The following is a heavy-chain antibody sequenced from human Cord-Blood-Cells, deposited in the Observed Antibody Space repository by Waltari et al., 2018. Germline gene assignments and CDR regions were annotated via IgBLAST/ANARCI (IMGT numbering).Heavy chain of an antibody. CDR3: ARDLYYYDSSGYYF. V-gene: IGHV3-74*01. D-gene: IGHD3-22*01. CDR2: INSDGSST. Sequence: EVQLVESGGRLFKPGGSLSLSCAASAFTIRSSCTHLLGPAPGKGMVWVSRINSDGSSTSYADSVKGRFTISRDNAKNTLYLQMNSLRAEDTAVYYCARDLYYYDSSGYYFGGQGTLVTVSS. CDR1: AFTIRSSC. J-gene: IGHJ4*02.